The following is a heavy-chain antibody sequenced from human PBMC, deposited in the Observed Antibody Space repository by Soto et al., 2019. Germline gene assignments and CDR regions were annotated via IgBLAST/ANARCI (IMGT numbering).Heavy chain of an antibody. CDR1: GFTFSSYG. CDR3: ARDDEFRFDS. D-gene: IGHD2-21*01. CDR2: ISFDGSHK. J-gene: IGHJ4*02. Sequence: QVQLVESGGGVVQPGRSLRLSCAASGFTFSSYGMHWVRQAPGRGLEWVAIISFDGSHKNYGDSVKGRFTISRDNSKNTLYRQMNSLRAEDTAVYYCARDDEFRFDSWGQGTLVTVSS. V-gene: IGHV3-33*01.